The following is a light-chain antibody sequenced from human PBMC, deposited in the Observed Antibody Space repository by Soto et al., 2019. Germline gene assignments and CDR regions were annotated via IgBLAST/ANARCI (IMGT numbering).Light chain of an antibody. V-gene: IGLV2-14*01. J-gene: IGLJ3*02. CDR2: EVS. CDR1: SSDVGGYKF. Sequence: QSALTQPASVSGSPGQSITISCTGTSSDVGGYKFVSWYQQHPGKAPKLMIYEVSNRPSGVSNRFSGSKSGNTASLTISGLRAEDEADYYCSSYTTSSTRVFGGGPQLTVL. CDR3: SSYTTSSTRV.